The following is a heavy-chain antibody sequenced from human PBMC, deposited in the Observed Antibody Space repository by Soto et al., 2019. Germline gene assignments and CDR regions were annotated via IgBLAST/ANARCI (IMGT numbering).Heavy chain of an antibody. V-gene: IGHV4-31*03. J-gene: IGHJ4*02. D-gene: IGHD3-9*01. Sequence: SETLSLTCTVSGGSISSGGYYWSWIRQHPGKGLEWIGYIYYSGSTYYNPSLKSRVTISVDTSKNQFSLKLSSVTAADTAVYYCARYHDILTGPFDYWGQGTLVTVSS. CDR1: GGSISSGGYY. CDR3: ARYHDILTGPFDY. CDR2: IYYSGST.